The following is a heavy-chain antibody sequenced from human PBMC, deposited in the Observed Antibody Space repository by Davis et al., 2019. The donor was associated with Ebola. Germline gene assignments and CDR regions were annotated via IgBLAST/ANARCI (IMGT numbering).Heavy chain of an antibody. J-gene: IGHJ6*03. V-gene: IGHV4-31*03. CDR2: IYYSGST. CDR3: ARDLRYDSSGYDYYFYMDV. CDR1: GGSISRGGSY. Sequence: PSETLSLTCTVSGGSISRGGSYWTWIRQHPGKGLEWIGYIYYSGSTYYKPSLKSRVTISLDTSKNEFPLNLYSVTAADTAVYYCARDLRYDSSGYDYYFYMDVWGKGTTVTVSS. D-gene: IGHD3-22*01.